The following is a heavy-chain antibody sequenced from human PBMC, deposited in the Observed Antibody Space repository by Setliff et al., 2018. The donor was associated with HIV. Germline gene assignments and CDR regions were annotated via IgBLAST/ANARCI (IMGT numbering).Heavy chain of an antibody. J-gene: IGHJ5*02. CDR2: IHPNSGGT. CDR3: ARGPYDSGTNWFDP. Sequence: ASVKVSCKASGYTVTGYYIHWVRQAPGQGLEWMGWIHPNSGGTNYAQKFQGRVVMTRDTSISTAYMELSRLRSDDTAVYYCARGPYDSGTNWFDPWGQGTLVTVSS. CDR1: GYTVTGYY. V-gene: IGHV1-2*02. D-gene: IGHD3-10*01.